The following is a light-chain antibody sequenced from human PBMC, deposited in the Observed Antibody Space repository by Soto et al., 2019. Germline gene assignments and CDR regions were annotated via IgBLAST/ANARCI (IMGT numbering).Light chain of an antibody. V-gene: IGKV1-39*01. J-gene: IGKJ2*01. Sequence: DIQMTQSTSSLSASVGDRVTITCRASQSISSYLNWYQQKPGKAPNLLIYAASSLQSGVPSRFSGSRSGTDFTLTISSLQPEDFATYYCQQSYSTPHTFGKGTKLEIK. CDR2: AAS. CDR1: QSISSY. CDR3: QQSYSTPHT.